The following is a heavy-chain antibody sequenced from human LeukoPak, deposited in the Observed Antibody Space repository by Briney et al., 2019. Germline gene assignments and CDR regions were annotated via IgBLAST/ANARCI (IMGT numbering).Heavy chain of an antibody. CDR1: GFTFSSYS. D-gene: IGHD6-19*01. V-gene: IGHV3-21*01. Sequence: PGGSLRLSCAASGFTFSSYSMNWVRQAPGKGLEWVSSISSSSSYIYYADSVKGRFTISRDNAKNSLYLQMNSLRAEDTALYYCARAAAETGAFRDNWFDPWGQGTLVTVSS. CDR2: ISSSSSYI. CDR3: ARAAAETGAFRDNWFDP. J-gene: IGHJ5*02.